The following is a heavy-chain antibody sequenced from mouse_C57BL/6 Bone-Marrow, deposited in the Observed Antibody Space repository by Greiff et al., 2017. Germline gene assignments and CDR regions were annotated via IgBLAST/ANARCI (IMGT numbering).Heavy chain of an antibody. CDR1: GYTFTSYW. CDR3: ASRVFDY. V-gene: IGHV1-50*01. CDR2: IDPSDSYS. Sequence: VQLQQSGAELVKPGASVKLSCKASGYTFTSYWIQWVKQRPGQGLEWIGEIDPSDSYSNYNQKFKGKATLTVDTSSSTAYMQLSRLTSEDSAVYYCASRVFDYWGQGTTLTVSS. D-gene: IGHD3-1*01. J-gene: IGHJ2*01.